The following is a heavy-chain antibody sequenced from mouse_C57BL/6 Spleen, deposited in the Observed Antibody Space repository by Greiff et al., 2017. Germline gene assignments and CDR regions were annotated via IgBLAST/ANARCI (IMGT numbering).Heavy chain of an antibody. CDR3: ARSDYYGSGWYFEV. V-gene: IGHV1-53*01. CDR1: GYTFTSYW. D-gene: IGHD1-1*01. Sequence: QVQLQQPGTELVKPGASVKLSCKASGYTFTSYWMHWVKQRPGQGLEWIGNINPSNGGTSYNEKFKSKATLTVDKSSSTAYMQLSSLTSEDSAVYYCARSDYYGSGWYFEVWGTGTTVTVSS. J-gene: IGHJ1*03. CDR2: INPSNGGT.